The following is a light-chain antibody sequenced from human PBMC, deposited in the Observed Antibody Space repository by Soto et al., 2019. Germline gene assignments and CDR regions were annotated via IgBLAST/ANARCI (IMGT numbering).Light chain of an antibody. CDR2: NNN. V-gene: IGLV1-44*01. Sequence: QSVLTQPPSASGTPGQRVTISCSGSYSNFGSNIVNWYQHFPGTAPKLHIYNNNKRPSGVPDRFSASKSGTSVSLAISGLQSEDEAIYYCASWDDSLNDVLFGGGTKLTVL. J-gene: IGLJ2*01. CDR1: YSNFGSNI. CDR3: ASWDDSLNDVL.